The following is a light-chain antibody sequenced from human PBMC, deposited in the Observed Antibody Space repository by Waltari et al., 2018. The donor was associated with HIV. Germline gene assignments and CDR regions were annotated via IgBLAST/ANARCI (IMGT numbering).Light chain of an antibody. J-gene: IGLJ2*01. V-gene: IGLV3-21*04. CDR1: NLGSKR. Sequence: SYVLAPQPSVSVAPAETARITCVRNNLGSKRVNWHQQKPGQAPGLVIYYDSDLPSGISVLFSVSNSGNTATLTISSVEAGDEVDYYCQVWDSSRGVFGGGTKLTVL. CDR2: YDS. CDR3: QVWDSSRGV.